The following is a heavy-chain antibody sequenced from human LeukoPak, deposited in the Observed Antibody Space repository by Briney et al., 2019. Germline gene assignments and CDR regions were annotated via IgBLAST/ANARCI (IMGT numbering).Heavy chain of an antibody. D-gene: IGHD4/OR15-4a*01. CDR3: ARINGHGANDY. J-gene: IGHJ4*02. Sequence: SETLSLTGTVSGGSISNYYWSWIRQPPGKGLEWIGYIYYSGSTNYSPSLKSLVTLSVDTSKNQFSLKLSSVTAADTAVYYCARINGHGANDYWGQGTLVAVSS. CDR1: GGSISNYY. CDR2: IYYSGST. V-gene: IGHV4-59*01.